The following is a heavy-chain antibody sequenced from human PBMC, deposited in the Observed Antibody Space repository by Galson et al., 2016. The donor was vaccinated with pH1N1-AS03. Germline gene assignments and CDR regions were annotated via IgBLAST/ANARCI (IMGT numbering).Heavy chain of an antibody. J-gene: IGHJ4*02. V-gene: IGHV3-7*01. CDR1: GFRFIDYW. CDR3: TSGMCELDY. Sequence: SLRLSCAASGFRFIDYWMTWVRQAPGKGLEWVANIDQDGSEKYYMDSVEGRFTISRDNAKNSLSLQMNSLRSADTAVYYCTSGMCELDYWGQGTLVTVSA. CDR2: IDQDGSEK.